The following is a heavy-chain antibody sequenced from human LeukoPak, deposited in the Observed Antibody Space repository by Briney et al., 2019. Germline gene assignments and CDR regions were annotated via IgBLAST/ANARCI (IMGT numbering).Heavy chain of an antibody. J-gene: IGHJ4*02. V-gene: IGHV3-21*01. CDR3: AKHRYDSSGYTY. CDR1: GFTFSSYS. Sequence: GGSLRLSCAASGFTFSSYSMNWVRQAPGKGLEWVSSISSSSSYIYYADSVKGRFTISRDNAKNSLYLQMNSLRAEDTAVYYCAKHRYDSSGYTYWGQGTLVTVSS. CDR2: ISSSSSYI. D-gene: IGHD3-22*01.